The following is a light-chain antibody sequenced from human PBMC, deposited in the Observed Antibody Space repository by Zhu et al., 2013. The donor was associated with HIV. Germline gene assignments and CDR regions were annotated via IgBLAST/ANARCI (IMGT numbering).Light chain of an antibody. CDR2: STN. CDR1: SGSVSTSYY. Sequence: QTVVTQEPSFSVSPGGTVTLTCGLSSGSVSTSYYPSWYQQTPVQAPRTLIYSTNTRSSGVPDRFSGSILGNKAALTITGAQADDESDYYCVLYMGSGFVVFGGGTKLTVL. CDR3: VLYMGSGFVV. V-gene: IGLV8-61*01. J-gene: IGLJ2*01.